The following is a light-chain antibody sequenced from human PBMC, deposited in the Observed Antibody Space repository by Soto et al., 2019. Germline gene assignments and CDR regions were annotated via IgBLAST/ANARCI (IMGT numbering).Light chain of an antibody. Sequence: EVVMRQSPATLSFSPGEGATLSCRASQGIGDTLAWYQHKPGQTPRLLIYDTSIRATGVPTRFSGSRSGAEFTLTISSLQSEDFAVYYCQPYYNWPLTFGGGTKVEIK. J-gene: IGKJ4*01. CDR1: QGIGDT. CDR3: QPYYNWPLT. V-gene: IGKV3-15*01. CDR2: DTS.